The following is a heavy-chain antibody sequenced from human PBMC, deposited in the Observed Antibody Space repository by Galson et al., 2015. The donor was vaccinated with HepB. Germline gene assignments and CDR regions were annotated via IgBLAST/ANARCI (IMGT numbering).Heavy chain of an antibody. CDR2: IFAGGGST. D-gene: IGHD2-15*01. CDR3: ARETPDTYYFDY. J-gene: IGHJ4*02. Sequence: SVKVSCKASGYTLTNYHFHWVRQAPGQGPEWMGKIFAGGGSTRYAERFQGRVTLTRDSSTSTIYMEVSSLRSDDTAVYYRARETPDTYYFDYWGQGTLVIVSS. V-gene: IGHV1-46*01. CDR1: GYTLTNYH.